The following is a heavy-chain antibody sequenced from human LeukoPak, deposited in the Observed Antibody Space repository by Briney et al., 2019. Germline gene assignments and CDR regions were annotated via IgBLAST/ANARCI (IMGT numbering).Heavy chain of an antibody. V-gene: IGHV3-23*01. CDR3: AKDGSGTSDAFDI. D-gene: IGHD3-10*01. Sequence: GGSLRLSCAASGFTFSSYSMSWVRQAPGKGLEWVSAISGSGGSTYYADSVKGRFTISRDNSKNTLYLQMNSLRAEDTAVYYCAKDGSGTSDAFDIWGQGTMVTVSS. CDR1: GFTFSSYS. J-gene: IGHJ3*02. CDR2: ISGSGGST.